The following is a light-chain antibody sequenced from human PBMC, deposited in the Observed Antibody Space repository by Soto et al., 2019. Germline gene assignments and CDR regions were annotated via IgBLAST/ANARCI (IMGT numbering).Light chain of an antibody. CDR2: GNS. J-gene: IGLJ2*01. V-gene: IGLV1-40*01. Sequence: QSVLTQPPSVSGAPGQRVTISCTGSSSNIGAGYDVHWYQQLPGTAPKLLIYGNSNRPSGVPDRFSGSKSGTSASLAITGLQAEDEAVYYCQSYDSSMIGVEFGGGPKHTDL. CDR3: QSYDSSMIGVE. CDR1: SSNIGAGYD.